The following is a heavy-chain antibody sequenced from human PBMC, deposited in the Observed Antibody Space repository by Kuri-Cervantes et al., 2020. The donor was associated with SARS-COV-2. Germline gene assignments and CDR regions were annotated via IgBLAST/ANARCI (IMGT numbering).Heavy chain of an antibody. Sequence: GGSLRLSCAASGFTFSSYSMNWVRQAPGKGLEWVSYISSSSSTIYYADSVKGRFTISRDNAKNSPYLQMNSLRAEDTAVYYCARDLWGGNGLLDYWGQGTQVTVSS. CDR2: ISSSSSTI. CDR3: ARDLWGGNGLLDY. CDR1: GFTFSSYS. V-gene: IGHV3-48*01. J-gene: IGHJ4*02. D-gene: IGHD3-3*01.